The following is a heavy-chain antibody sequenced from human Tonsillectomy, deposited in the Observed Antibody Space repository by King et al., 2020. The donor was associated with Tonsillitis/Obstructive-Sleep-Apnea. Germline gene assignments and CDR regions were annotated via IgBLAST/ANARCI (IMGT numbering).Heavy chain of an antibody. J-gene: IGHJ6*02. V-gene: IGHV4-34*01. CDR2: INHSGST. D-gene: IGHD3-22*01. CDR3: ARLPSSAEYYYYYYGMDV. Sequence: VQLQQWGAGLLKPSETLSLTCAVYGGSFSGYYWSWIRQPPGKGLEWIGEINHSGSTNYNPSLKSRVTISVDTSKNQFSLKLSSVTAADTAVYYCARLPSSAEYYYYYYGMDVWGQGTTVTVSS. CDR1: GGSFSGYY.